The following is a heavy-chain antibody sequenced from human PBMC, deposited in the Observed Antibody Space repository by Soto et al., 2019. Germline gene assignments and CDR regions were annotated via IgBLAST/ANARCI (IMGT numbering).Heavy chain of an antibody. J-gene: IGHJ3*02. CDR3: APRAQGFYDFWSGYSGGAFDI. CDR1: GGSFSGYY. D-gene: IGHD3-3*01. V-gene: IGHV4-34*01. Sequence: SETLSLTCAVYGGSFSGYYWGWIRQPPGKGLEWIGEINHSGSTNYNPSLKSRVTISVDTSKNQFSLKLSSVTAADTAVYYCAPRAQGFYDFWSGYSGGAFDIWGQGTMVTVSS. CDR2: INHSGST.